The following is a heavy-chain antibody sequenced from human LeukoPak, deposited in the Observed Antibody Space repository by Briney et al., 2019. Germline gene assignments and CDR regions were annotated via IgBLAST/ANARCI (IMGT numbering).Heavy chain of an antibody. CDR1: GFTFSSKS. V-gene: IGHV3-23*01. Sequence: GGSLRLSCAASGFTFSSKSMTWVRQAPGKGLEWVSAISGNGVDTFYADSVKGRFTISRDNSKNTLYLQMNSLRAEDTAVYYCAKCRITMIVPQDYWGQGTLVTVSS. CDR3: AKCRITMIVPQDY. J-gene: IGHJ4*02. CDR2: ISGNGVDT. D-gene: IGHD3-22*01.